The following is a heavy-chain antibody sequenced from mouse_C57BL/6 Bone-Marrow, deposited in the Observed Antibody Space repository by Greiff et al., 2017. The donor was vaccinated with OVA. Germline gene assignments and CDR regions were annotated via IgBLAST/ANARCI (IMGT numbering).Heavy chain of an antibody. CDR2: ISSGGDYI. D-gene: IGHD4-1*01. CDR1: GFTFSSYA. V-gene: IGHV5-9-1*02. CDR3: TRDNWDYAMDY. J-gene: IGHJ4*01. Sequence: EVQGVESGEGLVKPGGSLKLSCAASGFTFSSYAMSWVRQTPEKRLEWVAYISSGGDYIYYADTVKGRFTISRDNARNTLYLQMSSLKSEDTAMYYCTRDNWDYAMDYWGQGTSVTVSS.